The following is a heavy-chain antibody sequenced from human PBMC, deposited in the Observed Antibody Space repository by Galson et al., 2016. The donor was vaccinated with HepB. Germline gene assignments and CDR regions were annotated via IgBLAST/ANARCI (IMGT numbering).Heavy chain of an antibody. CDR2: IYPDDSDT. CDR3: ARSQSSSWYFQGVY. Sequence: QSGAEVKKAGESLKISCKGSGYKFTNYWIAWVRQMPGKGLEWMGIIYPDDSDTKYSPAFQGQVTISADKSINTAFLHWRNLKASDTAKYFCARSQSSSWYFQGVYWGQGTRSPSTQ. V-gene: IGHV5-51*01. D-gene: IGHD6-13*01. J-gene: IGHJ4*02. CDR1: GYKFTNYW.